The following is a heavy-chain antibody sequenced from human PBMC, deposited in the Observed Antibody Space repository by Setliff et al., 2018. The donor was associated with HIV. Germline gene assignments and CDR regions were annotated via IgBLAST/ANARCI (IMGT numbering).Heavy chain of an antibody. Sequence: SVKVSCKASGGTFSSYVISWVRQAPGQGPEWMGGVIPIFGTANYAQKFQGRVTITTDESTSTAYMELSSLRSEDTAVYYCAGPTPSSSSWYYYGMDVWGQGTTVTVSS. J-gene: IGHJ6*02. CDR1: GGTFSSYV. CDR3: AGPTPSSSSWYYYGMDV. D-gene: IGHD6-13*01. CDR2: VIPIFGTA. V-gene: IGHV1-69*05.